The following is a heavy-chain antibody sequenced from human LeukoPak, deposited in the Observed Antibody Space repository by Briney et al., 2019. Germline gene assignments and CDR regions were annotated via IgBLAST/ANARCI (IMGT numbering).Heavy chain of an antibody. CDR2: MNPNSGNT. Sequence: ASVKVSCKASGYTFTSYDINWVRQATGQGLEWMGWMNPNSGNTGYAQKFQGRVTMTRNTSISTAYMELSSLRSEDTAVYYCARDIVAPGVFDYWGQGTLVTVSS. D-gene: IGHD5-12*01. CDR3: ARDIVAPGVFDY. V-gene: IGHV1-8*01. J-gene: IGHJ4*02. CDR1: GYTFTSYD.